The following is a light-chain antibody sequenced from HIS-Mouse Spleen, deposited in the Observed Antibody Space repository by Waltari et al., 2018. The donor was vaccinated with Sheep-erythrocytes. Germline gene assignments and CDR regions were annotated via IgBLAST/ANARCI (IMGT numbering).Light chain of an antibody. CDR3: SSYAGSNNWV. Sequence: QSALTQPASVSGSPGQSIPISCTGTSSDGGRYNLVSWYQQHPGKAPKLMIYEVSKRPSGVPDRFSGSKSGNTASLTVSGLQAEDEADYYCSSYAGSNNWVFGGGTKLTVL. V-gene: IGLV2-8*01. CDR1: SSDGGRYNL. CDR2: EVS. J-gene: IGLJ3*02.